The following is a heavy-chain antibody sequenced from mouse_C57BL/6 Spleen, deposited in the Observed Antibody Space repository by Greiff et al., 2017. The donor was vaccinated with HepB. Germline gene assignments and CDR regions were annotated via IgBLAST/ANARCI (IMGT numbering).Heavy chain of an antibody. D-gene: IGHD1-1*01. CDR3: TRDYGSRAWFAY. CDR1: GFTFSSYA. V-gene: IGHV5-9-1*02. J-gene: IGHJ3*01. Sequence: EVKVEESGEGLVKPGGSLKLSCAASGFTFSSYAMSWVRQTPERRLEWVAYISSGGDYIYYADTVKGRFTITRDNARNTLYLQMSSLKSEDTAMYYCTRDYGSRAWFAYWGQVTLVTVSA. CDR2: ISSGGDYI.